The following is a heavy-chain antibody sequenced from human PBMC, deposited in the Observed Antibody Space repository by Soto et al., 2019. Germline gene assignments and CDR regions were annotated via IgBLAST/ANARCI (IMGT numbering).Heavy chain of an antibody. CDR3: PTGDRGYSGYALDY. Sequence: GGSLRLSCAASGFTFSNAWMSWVRQAPGKGLEWVGRIKSKTDGGTTDYAAPVKGRFTISRDDSKSTLYLQMNSLKTEDTAVYYCPTGDRGYSGYALDYVGQGTLVTVSS. D-gene: IGHD5-12*01. V-gene: IGHV3-15*01. CDR1: GFTFSNAW. J-gene: IGHJ4*02. CDR2: IKSKTDGGTT.